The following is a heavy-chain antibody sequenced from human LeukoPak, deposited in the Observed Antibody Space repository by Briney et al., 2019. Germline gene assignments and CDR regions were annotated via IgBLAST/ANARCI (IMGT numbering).Heavy chain of an antibody. J-gene: IGHJ4*02. CDR1: GGSISSSSYY. Sequence: KPSETLSLTCTVSGGSISSSSYYWGWIRQPPGKGLEWIGRIYYSGSTYYNPSLKSRVTISVDTSKNQFSLKLSSVTAADTAVYYCARLRPASGSYYFEAKYYFDYWGQGTLVTVSS. CDR3: ARLRPASGSYYFEAKYYFDY. V-gene: IGHV4-39*01. D-gene: IGHD1-26*01. CDR2: IYYSGST.